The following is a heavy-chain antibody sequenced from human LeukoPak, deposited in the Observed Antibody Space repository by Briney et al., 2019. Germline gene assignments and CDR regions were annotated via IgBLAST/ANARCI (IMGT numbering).Heavy chain of an antibody. Sequence: ASVKVSCKASGYTFTGYYMHWVRQAPGQGLEWMGWINPNSGGTNYAQKFQGRATMTRDTSISTAYMELSRLRSDDTAVYYCAREHSSGYYFDAFDIWGQGTMVTVSS. CDR3: AREHSSGYYFDAFDI. V-gene: IGHV1-2*02. CDR1: GYTFTGYY. D-gene: IGHD3-22*01. CDR2: INPNSGGT. J-gene: IGHJ3*02.